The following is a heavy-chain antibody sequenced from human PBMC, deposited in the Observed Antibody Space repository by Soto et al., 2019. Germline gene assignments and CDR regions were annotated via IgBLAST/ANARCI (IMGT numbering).Heavy chain of an antibody. CDR2: IYYSGST. CDR1: GGSISSSSYY. CDR3: ARQWGADFWSGYYWVFDY. J-gene: IGHJ4*02. V-gene: IGHV4-39*01. D-gene: IGHD3-3*01. Sequence: SETLSLTCTVSGGSISSSSYYWGWIRQPPGKGLEWIGSIYYSGSTYYNPSLKSRVTISVDTSKNQFSLKLSSVTAADTAVYYCARQWGADFWSGYYWVFDYWGQATLVTV.